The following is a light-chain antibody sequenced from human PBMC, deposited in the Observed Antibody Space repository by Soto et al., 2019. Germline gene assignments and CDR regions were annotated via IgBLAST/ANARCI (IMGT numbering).Light chain of an antibody. CDR3: SSYTSTNTLV. V-gene: IGLV2-14*01. CDR1: SSDVGGYNY. J-gene: IGLJ2*01. CDR2: EVN. Sequence: QLVLTQPASVSGSPGQSITISCTGTSSDVGGYNYVSWYQQHPGKAPKLMIYEVNNRPSGVSFRFSGSKSGSTASLTISGLQAEDEADYYCSSYTSTNTLVFGGGTQLTVL.